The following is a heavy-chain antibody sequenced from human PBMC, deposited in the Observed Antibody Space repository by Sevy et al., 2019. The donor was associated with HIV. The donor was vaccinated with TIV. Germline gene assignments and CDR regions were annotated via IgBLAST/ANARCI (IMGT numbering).Heavy chain of an antibody. J-gene: IGHJ4*02. CDR1: RFTFSLYG. Sequence: GESLKISCAASRFTFSLYGMHWVRQAPGKGLEWVALISKDGSNKYYADSVKGRFTVSRDNSNNTLYLQLDSLGAEDPAMYYCAKSMDTVTTLDYWGPGTLVTVSS. V-gene: IGHV3-30*18. CDR2: ISKDGSNK. CDR3: AKSMDTVTTLDY. D-gene: IGHD4-17*01.